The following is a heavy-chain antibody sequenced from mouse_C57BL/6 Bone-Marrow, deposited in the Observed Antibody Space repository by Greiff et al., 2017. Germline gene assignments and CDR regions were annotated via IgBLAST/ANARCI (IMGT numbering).Heavy chain of an antibody. V-gene: IGHV5-9*01. CDR2: ISGGGGNT. CDR1: GFTFSSYT. D-gene: IGHD2-10*02. J-gene: IGHJ1*03. CDR3: ARHGGMVTSYFYWYFDV. Sequence: DVMLVESGGGLVKPGGSLKLSCAASGFTFSSYTMSWVRQTPEKRLEWVATISGGGGNTYYPDSVKGRVTISRDNAKNTLYLQMSSLRSEDTALYYCARHGGMVTSYFYWYFDVWGTGTTVTVSS.